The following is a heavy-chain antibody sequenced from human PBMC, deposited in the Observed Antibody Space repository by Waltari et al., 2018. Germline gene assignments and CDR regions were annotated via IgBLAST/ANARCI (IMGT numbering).Heavy chain of an antibody. Sequence: QVQLQGSGPELVKPSETLSLTCTVSGGSICSGIYYWCWIRQPAGKGLECMGCIYTSVSTNYNPSLKSRVTISVDTSKNHSALKLGSVTAADTAVYYCASRSTGYRDAFYIWGQGTMVTVSS. V-gene: IGHV4-61*02. CDR2: IYTSVST. D-gene: IGHD6-13*01. J-gene: IGHJ3*02. CDR1: GGSICSGIYY. CDR3: ASRSTGYRDAFYI.